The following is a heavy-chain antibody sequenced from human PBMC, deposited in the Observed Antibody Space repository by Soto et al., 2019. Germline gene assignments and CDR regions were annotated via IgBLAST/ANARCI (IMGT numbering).Heavy chain of an antibody. J-gene: IGHJ4*02. CDR2: IYRTGST. V-gene: IGHV4-4*02. Sequence: SKTLSVTCAVSGGSFTSNNWWTWVRQPPGQGLEWIGEIYRTGSTNYNPSLKSRVTIPLDKSENQFSLKVTSLTAADTAVYYCASRDPGTSVDYWGQGTLVTVSS. CDR3: ASRDPGTSVDY. CDR1: GGSFTSNNW. D-gene: IGHD1-7*01.